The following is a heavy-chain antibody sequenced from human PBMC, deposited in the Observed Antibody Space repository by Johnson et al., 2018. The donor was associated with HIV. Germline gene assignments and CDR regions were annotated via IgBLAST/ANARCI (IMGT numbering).Heavy chain of an antibody. CDR2: ISRNGGST. Sequence: VQLVESGGGLVQPGGSLRLSCAASGFSFSSYGVHWVRQAPGKGLEYVSSISRNGGSTYYANSVKGRFTISRDNSKNTLYLQMGSLRAEDMAVYYCARVGDGNNKNAFDIWGQGTMVTVSS. CDR1: GFSFSSYG. CDR3: ARVGDGNNKNAFDI. J-gene: IGHJ3*02. D-gene: IGHD5-24*01. V-gene: IGHV3-64*01.